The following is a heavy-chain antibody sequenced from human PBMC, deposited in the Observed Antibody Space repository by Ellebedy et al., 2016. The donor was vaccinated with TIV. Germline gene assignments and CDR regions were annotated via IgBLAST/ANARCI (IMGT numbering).Heavy chain of an antibody. J-gene: IGHJ6*02. CDR1: GGSISTSTYY. D-gene: IGHD6-13*01. Sequence: MPSETLSLTCTVSGGSISTSTYYRGWIRQPPGKGLEWIGSIYYSGSAYYNPSLKSRVTISVDRSKNQFSLNVTSVTAADTAVYYCARGGAAGSSDYYYGMDVWGQGTTVTVSS. V-gene: IGHV4-39*01. CDR2: IYYSGSA. CDR3: ARGGAAGSSDYYYGMDV.